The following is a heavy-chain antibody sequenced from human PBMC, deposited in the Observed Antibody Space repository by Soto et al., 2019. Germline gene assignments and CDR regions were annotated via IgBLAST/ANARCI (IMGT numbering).Heavy chain of an antibody. J-gene: IGHJ4*02. Sequence: QVQLVESGGGVVQPGRSLRLTCAASGFIFSGSGMHWVRQAPGKGLEWVALVSNDGIRKYYGDSVKGRLTISRDKAENTLYLQMNSLRAEDTAVYYCARWVGGSMYDNSGKYDCWGPGTRVPVSS. CDR1: GFIFSGSG. CDR2: VSNDGIRK. V-gene: IGHV3-30*03. CDR3: ARWVGGSMYDNSGKYDC. D-gene: IGHD3-22*01.